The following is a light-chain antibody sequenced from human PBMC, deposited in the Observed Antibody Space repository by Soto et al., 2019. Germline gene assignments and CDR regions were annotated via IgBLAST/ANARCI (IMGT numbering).Light chain of an antibody. Sequence: QSVLTQPASVSGSPGQSITISCTGTSSDVGDYNYVSWYQQHPGKAPKFLIYEVSNRPSGVSNRFSGSKSGNTASLTISGLQAEDEADYYCSSYTSSSSPFVFGTGTKVTVL. CDR3: SSYTSSSSPFV. V-gene: IGLV2-14*01. CDR1: SSDVGDYNY. CDR2: EVS. J-gene: IGLJ1*01.